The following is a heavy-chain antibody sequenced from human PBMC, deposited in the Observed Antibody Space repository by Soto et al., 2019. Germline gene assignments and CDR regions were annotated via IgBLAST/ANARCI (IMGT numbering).Heavy chain of an antibody. CDR1: GFTFDDYA. Sequence: GGSLRLSCAASGFTFDDYAMNWVRQAPGQGLEWVSGISWNSGSIGYADSVKGRFTISRDNAKNSLYLQMNSLRAEDTALYYCAKDTGAFDLWGQGTMVTVSS. J-gene: IGHJ3*01. CDR2: ISWNSGSI. V-gene: IGHV3-9*01. CDR3: AKDTGAFDL.